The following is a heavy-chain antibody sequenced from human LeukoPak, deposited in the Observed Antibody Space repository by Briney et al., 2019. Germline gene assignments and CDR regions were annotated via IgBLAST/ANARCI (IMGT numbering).Heavy chain of an antibody. J-gene: IGHJ6*02. V-gene: IGHV1-2*02. Sequence: ASVKVSCKASGYTXTGYYVHWVRQAPGQGLDWMGWINPNSGGTNYAQKFQGRVTMTRDTSISTDSMELSSLRSDDTAVYYCARDNGYYGMDVWGQGTTVTVSS. CDR2: INPNSGGT. CDR3: ARDNGYYGMDV. CDR1: GYTXTGYY.